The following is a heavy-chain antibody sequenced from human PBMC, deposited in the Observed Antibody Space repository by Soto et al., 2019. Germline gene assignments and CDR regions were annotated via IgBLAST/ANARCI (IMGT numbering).Heavy chain of an antibody. CDR1: GASLSRYY. CDR3: ARTRGSTNDY. CDR2: IYYSGST. V-gene: IGHV4-59*01. D-gene: IGHD3-10*01. Sequence: PSETLSLTCVVSGASLSRYYWSWIRQPPGKGLEWIGYIYYSGSTNYNPSLKSRVTISVDTSKNQFSLKLSSVTAADTAVYYCARTRGSTNDYWGRGTLVTVSS. J-gene: IGHJ4*02.